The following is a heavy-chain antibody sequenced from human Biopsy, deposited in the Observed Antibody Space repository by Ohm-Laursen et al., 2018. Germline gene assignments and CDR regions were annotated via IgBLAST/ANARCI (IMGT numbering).Heavy chain of an antibody. D-gene: IGHD2-21*01. CDR1: GFTFTRHE. Sequence: SLRLSCAASGFTFTRHEMYWVRQAPGQGLGWISYITGSSSTIYYADSVKGRFTISRDNAKNSLYLQMNSLRAEDTAVYYCTGLAYYYYYGMDVWGQGTTVTVSS. CDR2: ITGSSSTI. V-gene: IGHV3-48*03. CDR3: TGLAYYYYYGMDV. J-gene: IGHJ6*02.